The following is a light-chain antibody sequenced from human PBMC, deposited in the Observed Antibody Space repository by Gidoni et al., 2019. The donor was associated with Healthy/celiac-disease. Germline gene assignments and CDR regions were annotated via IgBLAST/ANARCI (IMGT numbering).Light chain of an antibody. CDR1: SSAVGVYNY. CDR2: EVS. V-gene: IGLV2-14*01. CDR3: SSYTSSSTRV. Sequence: QSALTQPASVSGSPGQSITISCTGTSSAVGVYNYVSWYQQHPVKAPKLMIYEVSNRPSGVSNRLSGSKSGNTASLTISGLQAEDEADYYCSSYTSSSTRVFGGGTKLTVL. J-gene: IGLJ3*02.